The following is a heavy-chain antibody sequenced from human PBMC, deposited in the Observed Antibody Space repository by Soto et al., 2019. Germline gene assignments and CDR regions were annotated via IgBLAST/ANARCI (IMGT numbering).Heavy chain of an antibody. V-gene: IGHV4-34*01. CDR1: GGSFSGYY. Sequence: PSETLSLTCDAYGGSFSGYYWSWIRQPPGKGLEWIGEINHSGSTNYNPSLKSRVTISVDTSNNHFSLKLTSVTAADTAVYYCARGDIIMVRGALYYYQGMDVWGQGTTVTVSS. J-gene: IGHJ6*02. CDR2: INHSGST. CDR3: ARGDIIMVRGALYYYQGMDV. D-gene: IGHD3-10*01.